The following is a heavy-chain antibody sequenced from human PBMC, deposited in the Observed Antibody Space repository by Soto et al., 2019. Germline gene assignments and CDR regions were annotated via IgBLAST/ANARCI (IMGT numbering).Heavy chain of an antibody. J-gene: IGHJ4*02. CDR1: GFTFSSYG. CDR3: ARDPGIAARQAYFDY. V-gene: IGHV3-33*01. Sequence: QVQLVESGGGVVQPGRSLRLSCAASGFTFSSYGMHWVRQAPGKGLEWVAVIWYDGSNKYYADSVKGRFTISRDNSKNTLYLQMHSLRAEDTAVYYCARDPGIAARQAYFDYWGQGTLVTVSS. CDR2: IWYDGSNK. D-gene: IGHD6-6*01.